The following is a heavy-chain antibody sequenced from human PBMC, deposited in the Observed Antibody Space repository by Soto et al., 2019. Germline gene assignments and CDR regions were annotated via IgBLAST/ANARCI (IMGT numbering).Heavy chain of an antibody. Sequence: QVQLVESGGGVVQPGRSLRLSCAASGFTFSSYGMHWVRQAPGKGLEGVAVIWYHGNNKYYADSVKGRFTISRDNSKNTLYLQMNSLRAEDTALYYCARDRDPGQWLTTNNFDYWGQGTLVTVSS. D-gene: IGHD6-19*01. CDR2: IWYHGNNK. V-gene: IGHV3-33*01. CDR1: GFTFSSYG. J-gene: IGHJ4*02. CDR3: ARDRDPGQWLTTNNFDY.